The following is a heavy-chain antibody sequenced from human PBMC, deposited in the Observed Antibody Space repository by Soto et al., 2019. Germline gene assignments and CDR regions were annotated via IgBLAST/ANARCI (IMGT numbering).Heavy chain of an antibody. J-gene: IGHJ5*02. D-gene: IGHD3-10*01. CDR1: GFTFSSYA. V-gene: IGHV3-23*01. CDR3: AKDSHYYGSGSYNPNWFDP. Sequence: EVQLLESGGGLVQPGGSLRLSCAASGFTFSSYAMSWVRQAPGKGLERVSAISGSGGSTYYADSVKSRFTISIDNSKNKLYLQMNSLRAEDTAVYYCAKDSHYYGSGSYNPNWFDPWGQGTLVTVSS. CDR2: ISGSGGST.